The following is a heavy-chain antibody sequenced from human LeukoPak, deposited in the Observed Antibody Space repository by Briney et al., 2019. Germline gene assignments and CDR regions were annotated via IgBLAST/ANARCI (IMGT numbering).Heavy chain of an antibody. Sequence: ASVNVSCKASGYTFTSYGISWVRQAPGQGLEWMGWISAYNGNTNYAQKLQGRVTMTTDTSTSTAYMELRSLRSDDTAVYYCARGCSGGSCYYYYYYGMDVWGQGTTVTVSS. D-gene: IGHD2-15*01. CDR1: GYTFTSYG. V-gene: IGHV1-18*01. CDR3: ARGCSGGSCYYYYYYGMDV. J-gene: IGHJ6*02. CDR2: ISAYNGNT.